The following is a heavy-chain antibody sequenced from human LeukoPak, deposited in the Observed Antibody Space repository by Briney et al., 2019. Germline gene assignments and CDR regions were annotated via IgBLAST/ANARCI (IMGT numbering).Heavy chain of an antibody. CDR2: IIPIFGTA. Sequence: SVKVSCKASGGTFSSYAISWVRQAPGQGLEWMGGIIPIFGTANYAQKFQGRVTITADESTSTAYVELSSLRSEDTAVYYCARGREQLVYYFDYWGQGTLVTVSS. CDR3: ARGREQLVYYFDY. J-gene: IGHJ4*02. V-gene: IGHV1-69*13. CDR1: GGTFSSYA. D-gene: IGHD6-6*01.